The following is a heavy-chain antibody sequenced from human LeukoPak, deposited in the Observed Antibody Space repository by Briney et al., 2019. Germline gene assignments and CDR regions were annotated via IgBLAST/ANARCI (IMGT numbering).Heavy chain of an antibody. CDR2: ISYDGSNK. V-gene: IGHV3-30-3*01. D-gene: IGHD5-18*01. Sequence: PGRSLRLSCAASGFTFSSYAMHWVRQAPGKGLEWVAAISYDGSNKYYADSVKGRFTISRDNSKNTLYLQMNSLRAEDTAVYYCQGRAMVTNDYWGQGTLVTVSS. J-gene: IGHJ4*02. CDR3: QGRAMVTNDY. CDR1: GFTFSSYA.